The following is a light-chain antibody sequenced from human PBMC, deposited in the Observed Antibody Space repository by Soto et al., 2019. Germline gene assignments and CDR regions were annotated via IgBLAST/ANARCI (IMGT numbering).Light chain of an antibody. Sequence: EIVLTQSPGTLSLSPGERATLSCRASQSVSSSYLAWYQQKPGQAPRLLIYGASSRDTGIPDRFSGSGSGTDFTLTISRLEPEDFAVYYCQKYGSSPPEFTFGPGTKVDIK. CDR2: GAS. J-gene: IGKJ3*01. V-gene: IGKV3-20*01. CDR3: QKYGSSPPEFT. CDR1: QSVSSSY.